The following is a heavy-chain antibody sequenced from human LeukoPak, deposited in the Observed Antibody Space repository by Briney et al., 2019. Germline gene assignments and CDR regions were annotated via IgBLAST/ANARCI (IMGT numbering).Heavy chain of an antibody. V-gene: IGHV3-23*01. CDR2: ISGSGDNT. Sequence: PGGSLRLSCAASGFSFSSYAMSWVRQAPGKGVEWVSCISGSGDNTNYADSVKGRFTISRDNSQKMVSLQMNSLRAEDTAIYYCAKDGGNLVMVVAALHYWGQGTMVTV. J-gene: IGHJ4*02. CDR3: AKDGGNLVMVVAALHY. D-gene: IGHD2-15*01. CDR1: GFSFSSYA.